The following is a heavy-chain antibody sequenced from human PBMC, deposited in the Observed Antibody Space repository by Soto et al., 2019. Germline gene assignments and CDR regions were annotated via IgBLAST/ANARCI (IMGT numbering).Heavy chain of an antibody. CDR2: ISSYNDNT. CDR3: ARVLGLAVALRGVFDI. V-gene: IGHV1-18*01. CDR1: GYTFSTYG. Sequence: GASVKVSCKASGYTFSTYGITWVRQAPGQGLEWMGWISSYNDNTNYAQNLQGRVTMTRDTSMSTAYMNLRSLRSDDTAVYYCARVLGLAVALRGVFDIWGQGTMVTVSS. J-gene: IGHJ3*02. D-gene: IGHD6-19*01.